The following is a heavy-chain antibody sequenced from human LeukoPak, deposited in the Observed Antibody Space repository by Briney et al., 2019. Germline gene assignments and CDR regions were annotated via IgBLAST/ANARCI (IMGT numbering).Heavy chain of an antibody. D-gene: IGHD6-19*01. V-gene: IGHV1-2*02. CDR1: GYTFTGYY. J-gene: IGHJ4*02. CDR2: INPNSGGT. CDR3: ARDRVAVAGWDYFDY. Sequence: ASVKVSCKASGYTFTGYYMHWVRQAPGQGLEWMGWINPNSGGTNYAQKFQGRVTMTRDTSISTAYMELSRLRSDDTAVYYCARDRVAVAGWDYFDYWGQGTLVTVSS.